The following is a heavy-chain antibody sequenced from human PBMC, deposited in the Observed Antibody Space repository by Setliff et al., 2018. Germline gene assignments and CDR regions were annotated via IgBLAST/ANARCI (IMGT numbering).Heavy chain of an antibody. D-gene: IGHD5-12*01. Sequence: NPSETLSLTCAVCGGSFSGYYWSWIRQPPGKGLEWIGEINHSGSTNYNPSLKSRVTISVDTSKNQFSLKLSSVTAADTAVYYCARGGYSRGPPVYYFDYWGQGTLVTV. CDR3: ARGGYSRGPPVYYFDY. CDR1: GGSFSGYY. CDR2: INHSGST. J-gene: IGHJ4*02. V-gene: IGHV4-34*01.